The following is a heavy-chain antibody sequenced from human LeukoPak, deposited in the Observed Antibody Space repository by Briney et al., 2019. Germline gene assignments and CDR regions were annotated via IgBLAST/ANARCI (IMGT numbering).Heavy chain of an antibody. CDR1: GFTFNRYG. J-gene: IGHJ3*02. CDR3: AKISSTGWYIYAYDI. CDR2: ISGSDGST. Sequence: GGSLRLSCTASGFTFNRYGMNWVRQAPGKGLEWVSAISGSDGSTYYADSVKGRFTISRDNSKNTLYLQMNSLSAEDTAVYYCAKISSTGWYIYAYDIWGQGTMVNVSS. D-gene: IGHD6-19*01. V-gene: IGHV3-23*01.